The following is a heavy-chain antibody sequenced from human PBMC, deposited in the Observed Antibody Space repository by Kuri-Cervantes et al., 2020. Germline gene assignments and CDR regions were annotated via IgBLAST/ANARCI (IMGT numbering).Heavy chain of an antibody. D-gene: IGHD3-22*01. CDR3: AGDYDSSGYEVYFDY. J-gene: IGHJ4*02. Sequence: SLKISCAASGFTFDDYAMHWVRQAPGKGLEWVSGISWNSGSIGYADSVKGRFTISRDNAKNSLYLQMDSLRVEDTAVYYCAGDYDSSGYEVYFDYWGQGTLVTVSS. CDR1: GFTFDDYA. CDR2: ISWNSGSI. V-gene: IGHV3-9*01.